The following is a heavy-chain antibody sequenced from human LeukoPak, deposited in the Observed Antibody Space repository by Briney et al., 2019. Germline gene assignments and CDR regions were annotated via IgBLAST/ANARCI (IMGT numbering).Heavy chain of an antibody. CDR3: AGGALDY. CDR2: INQDGSEQ. Sequence: GGSLRLSCAASGFTFSNSWMTWVRQAPGQGLAWVAHINQDGSEQHFVGSVQGRFTISRDNAKNSLYLQMDSLRAEDTAVYYCAGGALDYWGQGTPVTVSS. CDR1: GFTFSNSW. J-gene: IGHJ1*01. D-gene: IGHD3-16*01. V-gene: IGHV3-7*04.